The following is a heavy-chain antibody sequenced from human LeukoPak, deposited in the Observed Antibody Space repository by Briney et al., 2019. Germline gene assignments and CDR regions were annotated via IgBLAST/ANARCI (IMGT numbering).Heavy chain of an antibody. J-gene: IGHJ4*02. CDR3: ARDARPSYDTSGYYFPGDY. V-gene: IGHV1-46*01. Sequence: ASVKVSCKASGYTFTSFYIHLVRQAPGQGLEWMAIINPSGGTTRYAQKFQGRVTMTRDTSTSTVYMELSSLRSEDTAVYYCARDARPSYDTSGYYFPGDYWGQGTLVTVSS. CDR2: INPSGGTT. CDR1: GYTFTSFY. D-gene: IGHD3-22*01.